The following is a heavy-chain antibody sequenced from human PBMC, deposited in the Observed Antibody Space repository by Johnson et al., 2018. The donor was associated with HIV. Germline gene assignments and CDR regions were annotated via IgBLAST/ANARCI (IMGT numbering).Heavy chain of an antibody. V-gene: IGHV3-9*01. CDR3: AKDMDRYYDFDAFDI. D-gene: IGHD3-3*01. Sequence: VQLVESGGGLVQPGRSLRLSCAASGFTFDDYAMHWVRQAPGKGLEWVSGISWHSGSKGYADSVKGRFTISRDNAKNSLYLHMNSLRAEDTALDYCAKDMDRYYDFDAFDIWGQGTMVTVSS. CDR1: GFTFDDYA. J-gene: IGHJ3*02. CDR2: ISWHSGSK.